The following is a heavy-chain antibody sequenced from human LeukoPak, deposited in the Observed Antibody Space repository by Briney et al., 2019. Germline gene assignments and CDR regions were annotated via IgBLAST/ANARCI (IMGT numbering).Heavy chain of an antibody. V-gene: IGHV4-34*01. CDR3: ARDKGGRYDILTGYYEDNWFDP. Sequence: SETLSLTCAVYGGSFSGYYWSWIRQPPGKGLEWIGEINHSGSTNYNPSLKSRVTISVDTSKNQFSLKLSSVTAADTAVYYCARDKGGRYDILTGYYEDNWFDPWGQGTLVTVSS. J-gene: IGHJ5*02. CDR2: INHSGST. D-gene: IGHD3-9*01. CDR1: GGSFSGYY.